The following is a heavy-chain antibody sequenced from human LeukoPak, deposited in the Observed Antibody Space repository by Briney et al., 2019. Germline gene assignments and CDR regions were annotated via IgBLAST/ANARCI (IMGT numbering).Heavy chain of an antibody. J-gene: IGHJ4*02. Sequence: PSETLSLTCAVSGGSISSGGYSWSWIRQPPGKGLEWIGYIYYSGSTNYNPSLKSRVTISVDTSKNQFSLKLSSVTAADTAVYYCARGVEQWLVGEYYFDYWGQGTLVTVSS. CDR2: IYYSGST. CDR1: GGSISSGGYS. CDR3: ARGVEQWLVGEYYFDY. V-gene: IGHV4-61*08. D-gene: IGHD6-19*01.